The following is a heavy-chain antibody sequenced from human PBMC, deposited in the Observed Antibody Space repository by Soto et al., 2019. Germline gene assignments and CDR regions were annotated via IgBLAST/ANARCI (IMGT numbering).Heavy chain of an antibody. J-gene: IGHJ3*02. V-gene: IGHV4-59*01. CDR3: ARDLSGYDAFDI. D-gene: IGHD5-12*01. Sequence: QVQLQESGPGLVKPSETLSLTCTVSGGSISSYYWSWIRQPPGKGLEWIGYIYYSGSTNYNPSLKSRVTISVDTSKNQFSLKLSSVTAADTAVYYCARDLSGYDAFDIWGQGTMVTVSS. CDR1: GGSISSYY. CDR2: IYYSGST.